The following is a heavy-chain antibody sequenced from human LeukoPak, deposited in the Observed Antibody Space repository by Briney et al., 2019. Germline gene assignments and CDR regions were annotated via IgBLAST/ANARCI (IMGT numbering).Heavy chain of an antibody. CDR3: AKDPLVLYYYYGRDV. V-gene: IGHV3-23*01. Sequence: TGGSLRLSCAASGFTFSSYAMSWVRQAPGKGLEWVSAISGSGGSTYYADSVKGRFTISRDNSKNTLYLQMNSLRAEDTAVYYCAKDPLVLYYYYGRDVWGQGTTVTVSS. CDR1: GFTFSSYA. D-gene: IGHD6-13*01. J-gene: IGHJ6*02. CDR2: ISGSGGST.